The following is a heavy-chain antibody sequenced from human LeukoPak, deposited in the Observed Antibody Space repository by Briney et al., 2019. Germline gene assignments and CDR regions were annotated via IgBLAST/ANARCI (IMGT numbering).Heavy chain of an antibody. J-gene: IGHJ6*02. CDR2: ISTSSSHI. V-gene: IGHV3-21*01. Sequence: PGGSLRLSCAASGFTFRSYSMNWVRQGPGMGLEWVSSISTSSSHIYYADSVEGRFTISRDNAKNSLYRQMNSLRAEDTAVYYCVRSYYGMDVWGQGTTVSVSS. CDR1: GFTFRSYS. CDR3: VRSYYGMDV.